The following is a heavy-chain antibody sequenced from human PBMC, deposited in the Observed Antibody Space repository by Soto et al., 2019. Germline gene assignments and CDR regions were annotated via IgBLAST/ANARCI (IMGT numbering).Heavy chain of an antibody. J-gene: IGHJ2*01. CDR3: ARLYWGRYFDL. CDR2: IYYSGNT. V-gene: IGHV4-39*01. CDR1: GGSVSSSNYY. D-gene: IGHD7-27*01. Sequence: QLLLQESGPGLVKPSETLSLTCTVSGGSVSSSNYYWGWVRQPPGKGLEWIGSIYYSGNTYYNPSLKSRVTISVDTSENQFSLKLSSVTAADTAVFYCARLYWGRYFDLWGRGTLVTVSS.